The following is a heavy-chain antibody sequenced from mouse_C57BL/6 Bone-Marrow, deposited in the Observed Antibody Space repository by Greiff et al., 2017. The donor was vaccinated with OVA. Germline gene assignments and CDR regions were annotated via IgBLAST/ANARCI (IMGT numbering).Heavy chain of an antibody. CDR3: ARWGYGSGGAYAMDY. J-gene: IGHJ4*01. V-gene: IGHV1-64*01. CDR2: IHPNSGST. D-gene: IGHD1-1*01. Sequence: QVQLQQPGAELVKPGASVKLSCKASGYTFTSYWMHWVKQRPGQGLEWIGMIHPNSGSTNYNEKFKSKATLTVDKSSSTAYMQLSSLTSEDSAVYYCARWGYGSGGAYAMDYWGQGTSVTVSS. CDR1: GYTFTSYW.